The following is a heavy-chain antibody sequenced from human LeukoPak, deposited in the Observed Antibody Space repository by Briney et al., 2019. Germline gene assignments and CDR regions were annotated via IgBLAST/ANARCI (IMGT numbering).Heavy chain of an antibody. V-gene: IGHV3-23*01. CDR2: ITTSDGNT. Sequence: GGSLRLSCAASGFTFSSYTMSWVRQAPGKGLEWVSTITTSDGNTYYADSVKGRFTVSRDNSKNTLFLQMNSLRAEDTAVYYCARAQSGFWSGYCFDYWGQGTLVTVSS. D-gene: IGHD3-3*01. J-gene: IGHJ4*02. CDR3: ARAQSGFWSGYCFDY. CDR1: GFTFSSYT.